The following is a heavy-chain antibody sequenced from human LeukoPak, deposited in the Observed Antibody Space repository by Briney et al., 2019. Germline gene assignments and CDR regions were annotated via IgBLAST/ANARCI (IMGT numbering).Heavy chain of an antibody. CDR2: ISAHTGDT. CDR1: GYTFTNYG. J-gene: IGHJ4*02. V-gene: IGHV1-18*01. Sequence: VASVKVSCKASGYTFTNYGINWVRQAPGQGLEWVGWISAHTGDTNYAQKVQGRVTMTTDTSTSTIYMELRSLKSDDTAIYYCARESPGNFDFWGQGTLVTVSS. CDR3: ARESPGNFDF. D-gene: IGHD1-26*01.